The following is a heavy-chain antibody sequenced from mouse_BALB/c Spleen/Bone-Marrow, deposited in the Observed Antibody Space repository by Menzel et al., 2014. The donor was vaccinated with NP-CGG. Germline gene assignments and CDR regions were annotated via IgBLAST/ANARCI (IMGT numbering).Heavy chain of an antibody. CDR2: IYPGNVNT. V-gene: IGHV1S56*01. Sequence: VQLQQSGPELVKPGASVMISCKASNYTFTTYYIYWVKQRPGQGLEWIGWIYPGNVNTKYSEKFKAKATLTAGKSSSTAYMQLSSLTSEDSAVYFCARSRYGSYYGYWGQGTPLTVSS. CDR1: NYTFTTYY. CDR3: ARSRYGSYYGY. J-gene: IGHJ2*01. D-gene: IGHD1-1*01.